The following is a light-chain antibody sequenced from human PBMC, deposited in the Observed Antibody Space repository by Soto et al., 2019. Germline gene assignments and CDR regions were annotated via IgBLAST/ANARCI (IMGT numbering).Light chain of an antibody. J-gene: IGLJ1*01. V-gene: IGLV2-8*01. CDR3: SSYGGSNNYV. Sequence: QSALTQPPSASGSPGQSVTISCTGSSSDVGGYNYVSWYQQHPGKAPKLMIYEVIKRTSGVPDRFSGSKSGNTASLTVSGLQAEDEADYYCSSYGGSNNYVLGTGTKVTVL. CDR2: EVI. CDR1: SSDVGGYNY.